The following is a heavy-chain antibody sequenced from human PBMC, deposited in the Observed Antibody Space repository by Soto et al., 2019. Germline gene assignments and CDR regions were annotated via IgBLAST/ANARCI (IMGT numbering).Heavy chain of an antibody. Sequence: PSETLSLTCSVSGGSISGYYWSWIRQPPGKGLEWIGSIYYSGSTYYNPSLKSRVTISVDTSKNQFSLKLSSVTAADTAVYYCARGVAGIDYWGQGTLVTVSS. CDR3: ARGVAGIDY. CDR1: GGSISGYY. J-gene: IGHJ4*02. V-gene: IGHV4-39*01. CDR2: IYYSGST. D-gene: IGHD6-19*01.